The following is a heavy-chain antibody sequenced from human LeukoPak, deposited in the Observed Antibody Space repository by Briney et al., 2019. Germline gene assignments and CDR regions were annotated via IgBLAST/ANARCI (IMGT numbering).Heavy chain of an antibody. D-gene: IGHD3-10*02. CDR1: GFTFSSYW. Sequence: GGSLRLSRAASGFTFSSYWMSWVRQAPGKGLEWVSYISSSGSTIYYADSVKGRFTISRDNAKNSLYLQMNSLRAEDTAVYYCAELGITMIGGVWGKGTTVTISS. CDR3: AELGITMIGGV. J-gene: IGHJ6*04. V-gene: IGHV3-48*04. CDR2: ISSSGSTI.